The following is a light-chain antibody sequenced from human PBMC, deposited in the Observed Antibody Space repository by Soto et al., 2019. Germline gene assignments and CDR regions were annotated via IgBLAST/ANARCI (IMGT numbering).Light chain of an antibody. CDR1: QSISTY. CDR3: QQSYNTPLT. Sequence: DIQMTQSPSSLSASVWDRVTITCRASQSISTYLNWYQQTPGKAPKLLIYTASTLQSGVPSRFSGSGSGTDFTLTISSLQPEDFATFYCQQSYNTPLTFGGGTKVDIK. J-gene: IGKJ4*01. CDR2: TAS. V-gene: IGKV1-39*01.